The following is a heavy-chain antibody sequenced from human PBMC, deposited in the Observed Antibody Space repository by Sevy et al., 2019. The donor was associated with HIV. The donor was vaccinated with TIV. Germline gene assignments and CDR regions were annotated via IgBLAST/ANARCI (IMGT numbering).Heavy chain of an antibody. D-gene: IGHD6-19*01. CDR1: GFTFSSYE. Sequence: GGSLRLSCAASGFTFSSYEMNWVRQAPGKGLEWVSYISSSGSTIYYADSVKGRFTISRDNAKNSLYLQMNSLRAEDTAVYYWSRDEPGYSSGWYGGGFDYWGQGTLVTVSS. CDR2: ISSSGSTI. J-gene: IGHJ4*02. V-gene: IGHV3-48*03. CDR3: SRDEPGYSSGWYGGGFDY.